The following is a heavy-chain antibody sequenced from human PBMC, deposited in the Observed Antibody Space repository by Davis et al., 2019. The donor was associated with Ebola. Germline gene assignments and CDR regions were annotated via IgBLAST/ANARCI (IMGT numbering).Heavy chain of an antibody. CDR2: ISSDSDYI. Sequence: GESLKISCTDSVITFSSYAMTWVRQAPGKGLEWVSSISSDSDYIYYADSAKGRFTISRDNAKNSLYLQMNSLRAEDTAVYYCNTGGMDVWGKGTTVTVSS. J-gene: IGHJ6*04. CDR1: VITFSSYA. CDR3: NTGGMDV. D-gene: IGHD1-14*01. V-gene: IGHV3-21*01.